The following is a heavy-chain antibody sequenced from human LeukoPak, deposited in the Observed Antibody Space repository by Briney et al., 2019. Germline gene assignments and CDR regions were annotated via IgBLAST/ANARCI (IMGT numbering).Heavy chain of an antibody. J-gene: IGHJ4*02. CDR1: GYTFTTYG. CDR3: ARVLRYDFWSAYYFDY. V-gene: IGHV1-18*01. Sequence: ASVKVSCKASGYTFTTYGVSWVRQAPGQGLEWMAWISTYNGNTNYALKVQGRATMTTDTSTSTAYMELRSLRSDDTAVYYCARVLRYDFWSAYYFDYWGQGTLVTVSS. D-gene: IGHD3-3*01. CDR2: ISTYNGNT.